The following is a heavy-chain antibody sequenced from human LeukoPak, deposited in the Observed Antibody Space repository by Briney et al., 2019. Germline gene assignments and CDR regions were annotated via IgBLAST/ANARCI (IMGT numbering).Heavy chain of an antibody. CDR1: GGTFSSYA. CDR3: ARDYYDSSGGALDI. J-gene: IGHJ3*02. D-gene: IGHD3-22*01. CDR2: IIPIFGTA. V-gene: IGHV1-69*13. Sequence: SVKVSCKASGGTFSSYAISWVRQAPGQGLEWMGGIIPIFGTANYAQKFQGRVTITADESTSTAYMELSSLRSEDTAVYYCARDYYDSSGGALDIWGQGTMVTVSS.